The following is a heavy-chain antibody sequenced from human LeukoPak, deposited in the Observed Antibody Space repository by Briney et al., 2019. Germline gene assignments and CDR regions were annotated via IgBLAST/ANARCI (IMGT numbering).Heavy chain of an antibody. CDR1: GDSIHNYY. CDR2: IYTSGST. Sequence: PSETLSLTCTVSGDSIHNYYWSWIRQPAGKGLEWIGRIYTSGSTNYNPSLKSRVTMSVDTSKNQFSLKLSSVTAADTAVYYCARDNYDFWSGYYHFDYWGQGTLVTVSS. D-gene: IGHD3-3*01. J-gene: IGHJ4*02. CDR3: ARDNYDFWSGYYHFDY. V-gene: IGHV4-4*07.